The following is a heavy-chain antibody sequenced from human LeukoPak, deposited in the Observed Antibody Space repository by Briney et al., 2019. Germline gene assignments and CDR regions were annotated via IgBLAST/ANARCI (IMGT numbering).Heavy chain of an antibody. Sequence: PGRSLRLSCAASGFTFSSYAMPWVRQAPGKGLERVAVISYDGSNKYDAAPVKGRFTISRDNSKNTLYLQMNGVRAEDTAVYYCARDPDLYSSSPKYDYGGERTLLTVSS. CDR3: ARDPDLYSSSPKYDY. D-gene: IGHD3-22*01. J-gene: IGHJ4*02. CDR1: GFTFSSYA. CDR2: ISYDGSNK. V-gene: IGHV3-30*04.